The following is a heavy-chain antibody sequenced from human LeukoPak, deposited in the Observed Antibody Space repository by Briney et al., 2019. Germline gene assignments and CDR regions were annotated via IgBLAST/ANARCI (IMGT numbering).Heavy chain of an antibody. CDR3: ARGGVATSVY. Sequence: ASVKVSCKASGGTFSSYAISWVRQAPGQGLEWMGIINPSGGSTSYAQKFQGRVTMTRDTSTSTVYMELSSLRSEDTAVYYCARGGVATSVYWGQGTLVTVSS. V-gene: IGHV1-46*01. CDR1: GGTFSSYA. CDR2: INPSGGST. D-gene: IGHD5-12*01. J-gene: IGHJ4*02.